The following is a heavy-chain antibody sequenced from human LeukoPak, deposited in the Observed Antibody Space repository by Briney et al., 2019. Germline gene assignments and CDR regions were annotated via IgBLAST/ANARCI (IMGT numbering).Heavy chain of an antibody. V-gene: IGHV4-39*01. J-gene: IGHJ4*02. CDR3: ASQEGLWTGDY. Sequence: SETLSLTCTVSGGSISSSSYHWGWIRQPPGKGLEWIGSIYYSGSTYYNPSLESRVTISVDTSKNQFSLKLSSVTAADTAVYYCASQEGLWTGDYWGQGTLVTVSS. D-gene: IGHD4/OR15-4a*01. CDR2: IYYSGST. CDR1: GGSISSSSYH.